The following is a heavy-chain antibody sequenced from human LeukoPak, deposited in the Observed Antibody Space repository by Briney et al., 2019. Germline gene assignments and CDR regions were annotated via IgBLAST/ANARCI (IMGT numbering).Heavy chain of an antibody. D-gene: IGHD4-17*01. CDR2: ISSSSSYI. J-gene: IGHJ3*02. CDR1: GFTFSSYA. V-gene: IGHV3-21*01. Sequence: GGSLRLSCAASGFTFSSYAMSWVRQAPGKGLEWVSSISSSSSYIYYADSVKGRFTISRDNAKNSLYLQMNSLRAEDTAVYYCARMTTVTGDAFDIWGQGTMVTVSS. CDR3: ARMTTVTGDAFDI.